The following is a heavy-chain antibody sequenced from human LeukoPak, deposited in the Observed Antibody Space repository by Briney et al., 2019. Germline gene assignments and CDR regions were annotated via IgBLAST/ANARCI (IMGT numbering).Heavy chain of an antibody. D-gene: IGHD3-22*01. CDR3: ARETGYYDSSAQRYYYYYMDV. J-gene: IGHJ6*03. CDR1: GGSISSYY. V-gene: IGHV4-4*07. Sequence: SSETLSLTCTVSGGSISSYYWSWIRQPAGKGLEWIGRIYTSGSTNYSPSLKSRVTMSVDTSKNQFSLKLSSVTAADTAVYYCARETGYYDSSAQRYYYYYMDVWGKGTTVTVSS. CDR2: IYTSGST.